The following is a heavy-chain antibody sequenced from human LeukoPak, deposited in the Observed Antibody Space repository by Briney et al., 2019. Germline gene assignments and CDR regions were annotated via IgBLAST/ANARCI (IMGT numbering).Heavy chain of an antibody. CDR2: IKRDGSQK. Sequence: GGSLRLSCAAPGFSFSSNWMGWVRQAPGKGLEWVAHIKRDGSQKYYLDSVKGRFTISRDNAKNSLYLQVNSLRVEDTAVYYCARLGLEVGGPNWFDPWGQGTLVTVSS. D-gene: IGHD1-1*01. CDR1: GFSFSSNW. J-gene: IGHJ5*02. CDR3: ARLGLEVGGPNWFDP. V-gene: IGHV3-7*01.